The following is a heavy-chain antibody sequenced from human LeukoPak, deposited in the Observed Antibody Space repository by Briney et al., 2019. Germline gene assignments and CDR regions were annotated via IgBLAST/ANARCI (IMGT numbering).Heavy chain of an antibody. J-gene: IGHJ3*02. D-gene: IGHD2-15*01. V-gene: IGHV3-30-3*01. CDR3: ARVRCSGGSCSMGAFDI. CDR2: ISYDGSNK. Sequence: GRSLRLSCAASGFTFNNYAIHWVRRAPGKGLEWVAVISYDGSNKFYADSVKGRFTISRDSSKNTLFLQMNSLRPEDTAVYYCARVRCSGGSCSMGAFDIWGQGTMVTVSS. CDR1: GFTFNNYA.